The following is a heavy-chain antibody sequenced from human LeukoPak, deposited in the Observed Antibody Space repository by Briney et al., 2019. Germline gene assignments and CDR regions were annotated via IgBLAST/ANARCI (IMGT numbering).Heavy chain of an antibody. CDR2: ISYDGSNK. Sequence: PGGSLRLSCAASGFTFSNYWMTWVRQAPGKGLEWVAVISYDGSNKYYADSVKGRFTISRDNSKNTLYLQMNSLRAEDTAVYYCARNRYSSSWLSDYWGQGTLVTVSS. CDR3: ARNRYSSSWLSDY. D-gene: IGHD6-13*01. J-gene: IGHJ4*02. CDR1: GFTFSNYW. V-gene: IGHV3-30-3*01.